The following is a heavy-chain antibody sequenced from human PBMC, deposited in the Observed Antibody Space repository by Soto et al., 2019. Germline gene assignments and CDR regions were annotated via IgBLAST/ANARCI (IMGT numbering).Heavy chain of an antibody. Sequence: WVRQMPGKGLEWMGIIYPGDSDTRYSPSFQGQVTISADKSISTAYLQWSSLKASDTAMYYCARPVVPAAIYAFEIWGQGTMVTVSS. J-gene: IGHJ3*02. D-gene: IGHD2-2*01. CDR3: ARPVVPAAIYAFEI. V-gene: IGHV5-51*01. CDR2: IYPGDSDT.